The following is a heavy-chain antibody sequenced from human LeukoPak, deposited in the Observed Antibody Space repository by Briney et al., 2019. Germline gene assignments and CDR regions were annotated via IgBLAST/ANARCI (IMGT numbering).Heavy chain of an antibody. CDR2: INHSGST. J-gene: IGHJ4*02. D-gene: IGHD5-18*01. CDR3: ARVMGQLWLHR. CDR1: GGSFSGYY. Sequence: PSETLSLTCAVYGGSFSGYYWSWIRQPPGKGLEWIGEINHSGSTNYNPSLKSRVTISVDTSKNQFSLKLSSVTAADTAVYYCARVMGQLWLHRWGQGTLVTVSS. V-gene: IGHV4-34*01.